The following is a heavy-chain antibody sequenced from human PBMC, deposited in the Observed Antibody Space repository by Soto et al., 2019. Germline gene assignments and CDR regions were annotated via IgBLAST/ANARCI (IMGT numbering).Heavy chain of an antibody. D-gene: IGHD3-10*01. CDR2: ISAYNGHT. CDR1: GYTFTNYA. V-gene: IGHV1-18*01. CDR3: ARAWFGDFVYYFDY. J-gene: IGHJ4*02. Sequence: QVQLVQSGAEVKKPGASVKVSCKASGYTFTNYAISWVRQAPGQGLEWMGWISAYNGHTNYPQKPQGRVTMTTDTSTSSASMERRSLRSDDTAVYYCARAWFGDFVYYFDYWGQGTLVTVSS.